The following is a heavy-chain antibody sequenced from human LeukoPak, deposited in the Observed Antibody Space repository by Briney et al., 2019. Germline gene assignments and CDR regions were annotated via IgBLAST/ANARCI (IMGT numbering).Heavy chain of an antibody. Sequence: SETLSLTCTVSGGSLSSYYWSWIRQPPGKGPEWLGYIYYSGTTNYNPSLKSRVTISVDRSKNQFSLNLSSVTAADTAVYYCARDQGTSPPSSYYYYYMDVWGKGTSVTVSS. V-gene: IGHV4-59*01. D-gene: IGHD2-2*01. CDR3: ARDQGTSPPSSYYYYYMDV. J-gene: IGHJ6*03. CDR1: GGSLSSYY. CDR2: IYYSGTT.